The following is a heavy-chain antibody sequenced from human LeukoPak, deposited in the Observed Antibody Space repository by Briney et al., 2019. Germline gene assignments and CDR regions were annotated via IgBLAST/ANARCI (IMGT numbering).Heavy chain of an antibody. CDR2: MNPYTGKT. CDR1: GYTFTNFD. Sequence: ASVKVSCKTSGYTFTNFDINWVRQATGQGLEWLGWMNPYTGKTGYAQKFQGRVTITRDTSASTAYMELSSLRSEDTAVYYCARDPFVGATPYFDYWGQGTLVTVSS. CDR3: ARDPFVGATPYFDY. D-gene: IGHD1-26*01. J-gene: IGHJ4*02. V-gene: IGHV1-8*03.